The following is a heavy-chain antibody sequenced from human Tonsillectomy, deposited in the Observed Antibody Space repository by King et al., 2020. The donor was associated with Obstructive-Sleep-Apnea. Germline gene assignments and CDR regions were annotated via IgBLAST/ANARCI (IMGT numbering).Heavy chain of an antibody. D-gene: IGHD1-14*01. Sequence: VQLVQSGAEVKKAGESLRISCKGSGYTFTNYWIGWVRQMPGKGLEWMGIIYPGDSDTRNGPSFQGQVTISVDKSITTAYLQGSSLKAADTAMYYCVRHFRDGRDGIEVWGQGTTVTVSS. CDR3: VRHFRDGRDGIEV. CDR1: GYTFTNYW. J-gene: IGHJ6*02. CDR2: IYPGDSDT. V-gene: IGHV5-51*01.